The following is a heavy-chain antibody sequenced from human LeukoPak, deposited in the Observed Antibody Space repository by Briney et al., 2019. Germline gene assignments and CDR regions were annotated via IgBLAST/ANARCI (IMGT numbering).Heavy chain of an antibody. V-gene: IGHV3-30*18. CDR2: ISYDGSNK. CDR3: AKVVGATDY. CDR1: GFTFSTYG. J-gene: IGHJ4*02. D-gene: IGHD1-26*01. Sequence: GGSLRLSCVASGFTFSTYGMNWVRRAPGKGLEWVAVISYDGSNKYYADSVNGRFTISRDNSKNTLYLQMNSLRAEDTAVYYCAKVVGATDYWGQGTLVTVSS.